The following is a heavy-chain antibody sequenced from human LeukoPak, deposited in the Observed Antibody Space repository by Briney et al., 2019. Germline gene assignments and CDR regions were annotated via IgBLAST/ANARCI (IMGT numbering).Heavy chain of an antibody. CDR3: ATGHWLDA. CDR1: GFTFSSYW. V-gene: IGHV3-7*01. J-gene: IGHJ5*02. Sequence: PGGSLRLSCAASGFTFSSYWMSWVRQAPGKGLEWVANIKQDGSEKYYVDSVKGRFTISRDNAKNSLYLQMNSLRVDDTAMYYCATGHWLDAWGQGTLVTVSS. CDR2: IKQDGSEK.